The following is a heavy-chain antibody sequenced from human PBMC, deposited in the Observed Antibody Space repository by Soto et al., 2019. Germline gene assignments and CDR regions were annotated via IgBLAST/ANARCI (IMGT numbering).Heavy chain of an antibody. CDR3: ARCLTMIRGEIARGSAYYYYGLDV. V-gene: IGHV3-7*01. Sequence: EVQLVESGGTLVQPGGSLRLSCRISGFMFNKYWMSWVRQAPGKGLEWVANIHQDGGEKNYLDSVKGRFTISRDNAENSLFLQMNSLRADDSAIYYCARCLTMIRGEIARGSAYYYYGLDVWGHGTTVTVSS. CDR2: IHQDGGEK. J-gene: IGHJ6*02. D-gene: IGHD3-10*01. CDR1: GFMFNKYW.